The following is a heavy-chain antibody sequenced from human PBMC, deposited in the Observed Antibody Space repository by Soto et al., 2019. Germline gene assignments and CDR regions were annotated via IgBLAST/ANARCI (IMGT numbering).Heavy chain of an antibody. V-gene: IGHV1-18*01. J-gene: IGHJ5*02. CDR1: GYSFSTYA. CDR2: ITPNNGYT. CDR3: ATSYDSGFDP. D-gene: IGHD3-3*01. Sequence: QLQLMQSGGEAKNPGASVKVSCEASGYSFSTYAISWLRQAPGQGLEWMGLITPNNGYTNYAQKFQGRLILTTDIPSSTSYMELTSLRYDDTAMYYWATSYDSGFDPWSQGTMVSVS.